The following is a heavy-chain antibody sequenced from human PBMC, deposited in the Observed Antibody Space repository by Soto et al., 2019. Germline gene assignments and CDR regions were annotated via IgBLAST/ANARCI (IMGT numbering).Heavy chain of an antibody. D-gene: IGHD6-19*01. J-gene: IGHJ3*02. CDR1: GFTFSTYA. Sequence: EVQPLESGGGLVQPGGSLRLSCAASGFTFSTYAMSWVRQAPGKGLEWVSGISGSGGSAYYADSVKGRFTISRDNSKNTLYLQMNSLRAEDTAVYYCAGSSGWYRAFDIWGQGTMVTVSS. CDR2: ISGSGGSA. CDR3: AGSSGWYRAFDI. V-gene: IGHV3-23*01.